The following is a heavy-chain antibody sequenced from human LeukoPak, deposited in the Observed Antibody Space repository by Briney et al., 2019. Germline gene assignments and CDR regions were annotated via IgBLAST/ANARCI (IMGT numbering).Heavy chain of an antibody. CDR3: ARGLAKELDY. V-gene: IGHV3-7*03. D-gene: IGHD1-26*01. CDR1: GFTFSDYW. J-gene: IGHJ4*02. Sequence: GGSLRLSCAASGFTFSDYWMSWVRQAPGRGLEWVANIKQDGSAMFYVDSVKGRFTISRDNAKNSLFLQMNSLRAEDTAVYYCARGLAKELDYWGQGTLVTVSS. CDR2: IKQDGSAM.